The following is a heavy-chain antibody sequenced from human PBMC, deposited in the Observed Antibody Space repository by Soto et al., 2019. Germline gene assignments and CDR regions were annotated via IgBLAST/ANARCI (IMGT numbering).Heavy chain of an antibody. Sequence: QVQLVQSGAEVRKPGASVKVSCKASGYTFTTYGISWVRQAPGQGLEWMGWISGYNGHTTYAQKFQGRVTMTTDTSTSTVYMDLRSLRSDYTAGYYCAREGEMPYYYYGFDVWGQGTTVTVSS. CDR2: ISGYNGHT. CDR3: AREGEMPYYYYGFDV. D-gene: IGHD3-16*01. J-gene: IGHJ6*02. CDR1: GYTFTTYG. V-gene: IGHV1-18*01.